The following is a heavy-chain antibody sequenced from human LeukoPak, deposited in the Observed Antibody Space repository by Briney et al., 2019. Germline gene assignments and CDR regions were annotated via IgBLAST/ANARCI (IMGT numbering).Heavy chain of an antibody. D-gene: IGHD3-3*01. J-gene: IGHJ4*02. V-gene: IGHV3-21*01. CDR3: ARDLGAGEWLTTNPTYFDY. CDR2: ISSSSSYI. Sequence: GGSLRLSCAASGFTFSSYSMNWVRQAPGKGLEWVSSISSSSSYIYYADSVKGRFTISRDNAKNSLYLQMNSLRAEDTAVYYCARDLGAGEWLTTNPTYFDYWGQGTLVTVSS. CDR1: GFTFSSYS.